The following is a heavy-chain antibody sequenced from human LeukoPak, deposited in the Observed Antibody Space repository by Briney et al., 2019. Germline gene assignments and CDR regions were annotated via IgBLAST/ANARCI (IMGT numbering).Heavy chain of an antibody. D-gene: IGHD3-10*01. Sequence: ASVTVSFKASGYTFTGYYMHWVRQAPGQGLEWMGWINPNSGGTNYAQKFQGRVTMTRDTSISTAYMELSRLRSDDTAVYYCARDRELLWFGELLQIKGEFDYWGQGTLVTVSS. CDR3: ARDRELLWFGELLQIKGEFDY. CDR2: INPNSGGT. CDR1: GYTFTGYY. V-gene: IGHV1-2*02. J-gene: IGHJ4*02.